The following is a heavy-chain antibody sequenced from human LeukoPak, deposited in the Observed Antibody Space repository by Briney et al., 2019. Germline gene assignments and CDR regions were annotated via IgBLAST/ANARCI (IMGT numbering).Heavy chain of an antibody. V-gene: IGHV3-9*01. J-gene: IGHJ6*02. D-gene: IGHD3-16*01. CDR3: AKGAPRWGVYYYYGMDV. Sequence: SLRLSCAASGFTFDDYAMHWVRQAPGKGLEWVSGISWYSGSIGYADSVKGRFTVSRDNAKNSLYLQMNSLRAEDTALYYCAKGAPRWGVYYYYGMDVWGQGTTVTVSS. CDR1: GFTFDDYA. CDR2: ISWYSGSI.